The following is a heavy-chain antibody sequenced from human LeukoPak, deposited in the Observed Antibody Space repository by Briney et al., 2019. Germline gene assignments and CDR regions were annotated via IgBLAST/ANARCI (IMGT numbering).Heavy chain of an antibody. CDR2: INHSGST. Sequence: SETLSLTCAVYGGSFSGYYWSWIRQPPGKGLEWIGEINHSGSTNYNPSLKSRVTISVDTSKNQFSLKLSSVTAADTAVYYCARANGYGMDVWCQGTTVTVSS. V-gene: IGHV4-34*01. J-gene: IGHJ6*02. CDR1: GGSFSGYY. CDR3: ARANGYGMDV.